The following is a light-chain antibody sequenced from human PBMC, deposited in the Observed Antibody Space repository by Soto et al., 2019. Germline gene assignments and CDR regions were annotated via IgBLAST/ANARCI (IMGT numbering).Light chain of an antibody. Sequence: DIVMTQSPDSLAVSLGERATINCKSSQSVLNSSNKKNSLAWYQQKPGQPPKLLIYWASTRESGVPDRFSGRGSGTDFTLTISSLQAEDVAVYYCQQYYSSPDTFGQGTKLEIK. V-gene: IGKV4-1*01. J-gene: IGKJ2*01. CDR1: QSVLNSSNKKNS. CDR2: WAS. CDR3: QQYYSSPDT.